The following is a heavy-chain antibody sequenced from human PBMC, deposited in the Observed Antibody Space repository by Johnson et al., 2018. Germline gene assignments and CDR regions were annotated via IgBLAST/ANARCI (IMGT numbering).Heavy chain of an antibody. CDR1: GFNFGDYA. J-gene: IGHJ3*01. D-gene: IGHD6-19*01. CDR2: IRSKPYGGTR. Sequence: EVQLVESGGGLVKXGRSLRLSCTASGFNFGDYAMSWFRQAPGKGLEWVSFIRSKPYGGTREYAASVEGRFTFSRDDSKSMANLQMNSLKIEDTAVYYCSRNIRSDWHDVFDLWGQGTMVTVSS. CDR3: SRNIRSDWHDVFDL. V-gene: IGHV3-49*05.